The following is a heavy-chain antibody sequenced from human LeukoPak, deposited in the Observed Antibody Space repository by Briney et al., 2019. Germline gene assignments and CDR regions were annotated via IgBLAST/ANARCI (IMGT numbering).Heavy chain of an antibody. D-gene: IGHD6-13*01. CDR3: AKGAYSSSWYCFDY. CDR1: GFTFSSYE. CDR2: ISGSGGST. J-gene: IGHJ4*02. V-gene: IGHV3-23*01. Sequence: PGGSLRLSCAASGFTFSSYEMNWVRQAPGKGLEWVSAISGSGGSTYYADSVKGRFTISRDNSKNTLYLQMNSLRAEDTAVYYCAKGAYSSSWYCFDYWGQGTLVTVSS.